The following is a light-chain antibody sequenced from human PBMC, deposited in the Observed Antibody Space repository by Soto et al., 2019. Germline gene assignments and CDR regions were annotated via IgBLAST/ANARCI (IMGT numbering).Light chain of an antibody. CDR1: SSDVGGYNY. J-gene: IGLJ3*02. CDR2: DVT. CDR3: SSYTSSSTV. Sequence: QSALTQPASVSGSPGQSITISYTGTSSDVGGYNYVSWYQQHPGKAPKLMIYDVTNRPSGVSNRFSGSKSGNTASLTISGLHAEDEADYYCSSYTSSSTVFGGGTKLTVL. V-gene: IGLV2-14*01.